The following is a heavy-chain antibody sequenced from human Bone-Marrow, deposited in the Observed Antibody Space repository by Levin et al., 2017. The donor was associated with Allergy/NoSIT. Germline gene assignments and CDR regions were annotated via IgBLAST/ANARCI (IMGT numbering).Heavy chain of an antibody. CDR3: ARGGTWPTQNDY. Sequence: ESLKISCAVYGGSFSGYFWSWIRQPPGKGLEWIGEINHSGSTNYNPSLKSRVTISVDTSKNEFSLKLSSVTAADTAVYYCARGGTWPTQNDYWGQGTLVTVSS. CDR2: INHSGST. CDR1: GGSFSGYF. J-gene: IGHJ4*02. V-gene: IGHV4-34*01. D-gene: IGHD1-1*01.